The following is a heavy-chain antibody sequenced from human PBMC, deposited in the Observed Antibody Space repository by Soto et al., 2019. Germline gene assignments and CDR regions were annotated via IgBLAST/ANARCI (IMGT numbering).Heavy chain of an antibody. J-gene: IGHJ6*02. D-gene: IGHD5-18*01. Sequence: ASVKVSCKASGGTFSSYAISWVRQAPGQGLEWMGGIIPIFGTANYAQKFQGRVTITADESTSTAYMELSSLRSEDTAVYYCARDQYPTGGGYSYGPDPYYYYGMDVWGQGTTVTVSS. CDR1: GGTFSSYA. CDR3: ARDQYPTGGGYSYGPDPYYYYGMDV. CDR2: IIPIFGTA. V-gene: IGHV1-69*13.